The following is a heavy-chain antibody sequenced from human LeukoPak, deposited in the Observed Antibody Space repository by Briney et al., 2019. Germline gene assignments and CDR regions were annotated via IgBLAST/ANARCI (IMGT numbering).Heavy chain of an antibody. CDR3: ARDSRITMVRGVIEY. V-gene: IGHV1-18*01. D-gene: IGHD3-10*01. CDR2: ISAYNGNT. CDR1: GYTFTSYG. J-gene: IGHJ4*02. Sequence: ASVKVSCKASGYTFTSYGISWVRQAPGQGLEWMGWISAYNGNTNYAQKLQGRVTMTTDTSTSTAYMELRSLRSDDTAVYYCARDSRITMVRGVIEYWGQGTLVTVSS.